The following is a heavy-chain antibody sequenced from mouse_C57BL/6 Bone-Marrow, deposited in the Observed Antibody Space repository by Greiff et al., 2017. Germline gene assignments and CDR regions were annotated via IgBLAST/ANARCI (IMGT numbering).Heavy chain of an antibody. CDR2: ISSGSSTI. J-gene: IGHJ2*01. V-gene: IGHV5-17*01. CDR3: AREGATVVAPYFDY. Sequence: EVKVEESGGGLVKPGGSLKLSCAASGFTFSDYGMHWVRQAPEKGLEWVAYISSGSSTIYYADTVKGRFTISRDNAKNTLFLQMTSLRSEDTAMYYCAREGATVVAPYFDYWGQGTTLTVSS. CDR1: GFTFSDYG. D-gene: IGHD1-1*01.